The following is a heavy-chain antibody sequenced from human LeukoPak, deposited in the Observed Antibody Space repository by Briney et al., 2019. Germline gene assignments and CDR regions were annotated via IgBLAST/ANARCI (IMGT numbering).Heavy chain of an antibody. Sequence: SETLSLTCTVSGGSISSGGYYWSWIRQPPGKGLEWIGYIYHSGSTYYNPSLKSRVTISVDRSKNQFSLKLSSVTAADTAVYYCASVLMGGYSRYWGQGTLVTVSS. D-gene: IGHD6-13*01. CDR1: GGSISSGGYY. J-gene: IGHJ4*02. CDR3: ASVLMGGYSRY. V-gene: IGHV4-30-2*01. CDR2: IYHSGST.